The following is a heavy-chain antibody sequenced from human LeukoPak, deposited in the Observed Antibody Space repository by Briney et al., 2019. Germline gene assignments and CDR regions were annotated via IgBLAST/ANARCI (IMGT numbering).Heavy chain of an antibody. CDR2: MNPNSGNT. J-gene: IGHJ4*02. D-gene: IGHD3-10*01. Sequence: ASVKVSCKASGYTFTSFDINWVRQAPGQGLEWMGWMNPNSGNTGYAQKFQGRVTLTRDTSISTAYMELSNLRSEDTAVYYCARGPIFGSGSYFDYWAQRTLVTVSS. CDR1: GYTFTSFD. V-gene: IGHV1-8*02. CDR3: ARGPIFGSGSYFDY.